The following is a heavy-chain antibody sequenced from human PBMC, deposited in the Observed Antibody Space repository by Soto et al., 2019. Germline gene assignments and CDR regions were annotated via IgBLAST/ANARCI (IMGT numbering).Heavy chain of an antibody. CDR2: IYYSGST. J-gene: IGHJ4*02. CDR3: ARDRGARYFDY. Sequence: QVQLQESGPGLVKPSQTLSLTCTVSGGSISSGDYYWSWIRQPPGKGLEWIGYIYYSGSTYYNPSLTSRVTIAVDTSKNQFSLKLSSVTAAYTAVYYCARDRGARYFDYWGQGTLVTVSS. CDR1: GGSISSGDYY. V-gene: IGHV4-30-4*01. D-gene: IGHD2-15*01.